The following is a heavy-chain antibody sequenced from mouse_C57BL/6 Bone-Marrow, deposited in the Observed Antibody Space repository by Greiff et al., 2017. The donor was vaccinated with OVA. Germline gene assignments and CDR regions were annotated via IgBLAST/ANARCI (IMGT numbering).Heavy chain of an antibody. CDR2: IHPNSCST. CDR3: ARDGNYGFAY. CDR1: GYTFTSYW. D-gene: IGHD2-1*01. J-gene: IGHJ3*01. Sequence: QVQLQQPGAELVKPGASVKLSCKASGYTFTSYWMHWVKQRPGQGLEWIGMIHPNSCSTNYNEKFKSKATLTVDKSSSTAYMQLSSLTSEDSAVYYCARDGNYGFAYWGQGTLVTVSA. V-gene: IGHV1-64*01.